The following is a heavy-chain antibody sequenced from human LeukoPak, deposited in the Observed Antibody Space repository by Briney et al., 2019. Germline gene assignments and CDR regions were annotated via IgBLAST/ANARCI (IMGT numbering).Heavy chain of an antibody. CDR3: ARGISYSSRSYYYYYGMDV. J-gene: IGHJ6*02. Sequence: GGSLRLSCAASGFTFSDYYMSWIRQAPGKGLEWVSYISSSGSTIYYADSVKGRFTISRDNSKNTLYLQMNSLRAEDTAVYYCARGISYSSRSYYYYYGMDVWGQGTTVTVSS. CDR2: ISSSGSTI. CDR1: GFTFSDYY. D-gene: IGHD6-13*01. V-gene: IGHV3-11*01.